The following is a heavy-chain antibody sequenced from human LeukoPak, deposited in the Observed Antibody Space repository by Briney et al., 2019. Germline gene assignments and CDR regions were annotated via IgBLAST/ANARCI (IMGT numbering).Heavy chain of an antibody. CDR3: ARDSDDFWSGYYMSGAWAGYYYGMDV. J-gene: IGHJ6*02. Sequence: PGGSLRLSCAASGFTFSSYGMHWVRQAPGKGLEGVAVIWYDGSNKYYADSVKGRFTISRDNSKNTLYLQMNSLRAEDTAVYYCARDSDDFWSGYYMSGAWAGYYYGMDVWGQGTTVTVSS. CDR2: IWYDGSNK. D-gene: IGHD3-3*01. CDR1: GFTFSSYG. V-gene: IGHV3-33*08.